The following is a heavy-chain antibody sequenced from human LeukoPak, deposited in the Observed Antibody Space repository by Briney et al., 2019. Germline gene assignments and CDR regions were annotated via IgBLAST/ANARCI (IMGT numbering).Heavy chain of an antibody. Sequence: GGSLRPSCEASRFTFSSAWMSWVRQAPGRGLEWVGRIKSKVDGGAIDYAASVKGRFSVSRDDSKNIFYLQMNSLKTEDSAVYYCTTAPYDGKDYWGQGTPVTVST. CDR3: TTAPYDGKDY. CDR2: IKSKVDGGAI. V-gene: IGHV3-15*01. J-gene: IGHJ4*02. D-gene: IGHD4-23*01. CDR1: RFTFSSAW.